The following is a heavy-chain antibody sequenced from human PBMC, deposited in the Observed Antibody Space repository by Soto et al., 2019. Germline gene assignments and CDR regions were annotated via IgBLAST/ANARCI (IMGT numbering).Heavy chain of an antibody. CDR1: GFTFSSYA. J-gene: IGHJ4*02. CDR3: ARDSISYGPGVNDY. Sequence: GGSLRLSCAASGFTFSSYAMTWVRQAPGKGLEWVSIIYSDGRTYYADSMKGRFTISRDNSKNTLYLQMNSLRAEDTAIYYCARDSISYGPGVNDYWGQGTMVTVSS. CDR2: IYSDGRT. D-gene: IGHD3-10*01. V-gene: IGHV3-53*01.